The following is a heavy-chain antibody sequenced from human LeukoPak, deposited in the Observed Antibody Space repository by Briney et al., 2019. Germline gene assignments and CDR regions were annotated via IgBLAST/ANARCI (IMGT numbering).Heavy chain of an antibody. CDR2: ISYDGSNK. CDR1: GFSFSSYE. D-gene: IGHD3-10*01. CDR3: ARERSYYYGSGSHRRFDY. Sequence: PGGSLRLSCAASGFSFSSYEMNWVRQAPGKGLDWVAVISYDGSNKYYADSVKGRFTISRDNSKNTLYLQMNTLRAEDTALYYCARERSYYYGSGSHRRFDYWGQGTLVTVSS. V-gene: IGHV3-30-3*01. J-gene: IGHJ4*02.